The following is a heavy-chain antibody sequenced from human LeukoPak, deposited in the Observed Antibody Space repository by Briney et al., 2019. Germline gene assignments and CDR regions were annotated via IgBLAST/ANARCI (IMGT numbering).Heavy chain of an antibody. CDR2: INYSGSTM. CDR3: ARNQGDTEN. V-gene: IGHV3-11*04. J-gene: IGHJ4*02. D-gene: IGHD2-21*02. CDR1: GFIFSDYY. Sequence: PGGSLRLSCEASGFIFSDYYMNWIRQAPGKGLEWVSYINYSGSTMFYADSVKGRFTISRDNAKNSLFLQMNSLRAEDTAVYYCARNQGDTENWGQGTLVTVPS.